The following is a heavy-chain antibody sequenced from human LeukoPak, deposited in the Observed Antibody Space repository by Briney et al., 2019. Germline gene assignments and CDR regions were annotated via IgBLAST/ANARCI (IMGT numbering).Heavy chain of an antibody. D-gene: IGHD2-2*01. CDR3: ARALGYCSSTSCRNWFDP. CDR2: IYYSGST. J-gene: IGHJ5*02. CDR1: GGSISSYY. Sequence: PSETLSLTCTVSGGSISSYYWSWIRQPPAKGLEWIGYIYYSGSTNYNPSLKSRVTISVDTSKNQFSLKLSSVTAADTAVYYCARALGYCSSTSCRNWFDPWGQGTLVTVSS. V-gene: IGHV4-59*01.